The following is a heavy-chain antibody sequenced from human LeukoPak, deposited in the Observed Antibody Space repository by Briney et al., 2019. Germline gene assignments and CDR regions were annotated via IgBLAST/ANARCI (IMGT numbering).Heavy chain of an antibody. CDR1: GGSISSYY. V-gene: IGHV4-59*01. J-gene: IGHJ4*02. CDR2: IYYSGST. D-gene: IGHD3-16*01. CDR3: ARDPGEGYYFDY. Sequence: PSETLSLTCTVSGGSISSYYWSWIRQPPGKGLEWIGYIYYSGSTNYNPSLKSRVTISVDTSKNQFSLKLSSLTAADTAVYYCARDPGEGYYFDYWGQGTLDTVSS.